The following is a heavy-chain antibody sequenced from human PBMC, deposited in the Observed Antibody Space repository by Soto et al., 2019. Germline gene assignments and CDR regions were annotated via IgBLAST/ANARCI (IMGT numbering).Heavy chain of an antibody. J-gene: IGHJ4*02. CDR1: GGSISSYY. Sequence: QVQLQESGPGLVKPSETLSLTCTVSGGSISSYYWSWIRQPPGKGLEWIGYIYYSGSTNYNPSLKSRVTISVDTSQNQFSLKLSSVTAADTAVYYGAREGDGYTDYWGQVTLVTVSS. CDR2: IYYSGST. V-gene: IGHV4-59*01. CDR3: AREGDGYTDY. D-gene: IGHD5-12*01.